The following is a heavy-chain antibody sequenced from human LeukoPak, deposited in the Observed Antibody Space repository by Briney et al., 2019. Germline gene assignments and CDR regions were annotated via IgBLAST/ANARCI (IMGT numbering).Heavy chain of an antibody. D-gene: IGHD1-26*01. CDR2: IYSGGST. CDR3: ARSAIVPGDDY. Sequence: GGSLRLSCAASGFTVSSNYMSWVRQAPGKGLEWVSVIYSGGSTYYADSVKGRFTISRDNSKNTLNLQMNSLRAEDTAVYYCARSAIVPGDDYWGQGTLVTVSS. CDR1: GFTVSSNY. J-gene: IGHJ4*02. V-gene: IGHV3-66*02.